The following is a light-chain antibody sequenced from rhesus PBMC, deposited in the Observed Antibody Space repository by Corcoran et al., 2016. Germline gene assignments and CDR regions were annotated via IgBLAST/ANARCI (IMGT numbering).Light chain of an antibody. CDR3: LQYSSSPFT. CDR1: QGISSW. J-gene: IGKJ3*01. Sequence: DIQMTQSPSSLSASVGDKVTITCRASQGISSWLAWFQQKPGKAPKLLIYKAASLQSGVPSRFSGNGSWTDFTLTIRSLQPEDFSTYYCLQYSSSPFTFGPGTKLAIK. V-gene: IGKV1-22*01. CDR2: KAA.